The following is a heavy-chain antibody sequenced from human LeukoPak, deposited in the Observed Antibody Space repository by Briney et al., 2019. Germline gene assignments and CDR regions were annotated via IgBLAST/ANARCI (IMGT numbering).Heavy chain of an antibody. Sequence: ATVKISCKVSGYTFTDYYMHWVQQAPGKGLEWMGLVDPEDGETIYAEKFQGRVTITADTSTDTAYMELSSLRSEDTAVYYCATVVKYCSRTSCYRDAFDIWGQGTMVTVSS. CDR2: VDPEDGET. CDR3: ATVVKYCSRTSCYRDAFDI. V-gene: IGHV1-69-2*01. CDR1: GYTFTDYY. J-gene: IGHJ3*02. D-gene: IGHD2-2*01.